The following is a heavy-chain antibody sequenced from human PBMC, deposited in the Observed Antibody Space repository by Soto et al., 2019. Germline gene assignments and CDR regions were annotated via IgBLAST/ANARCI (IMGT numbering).Heavy chain of an antibody. CDR1: GFTFSSND. J-gene: IGHJ6*03. CDR3: AASRAYYFYWGV. V-gene: IGHV3-13*01. CDR2: IGTNGDT. Sequence: PGGSLRLSCAASGFTFSSNDMHWVRQGTGKGLEWVSTIGTNGDTYYPGSVKGRFTISRENAKNSVYLQMNSLRAGDTAVYYCAASRAYYFYWGVGGKGTRVT.